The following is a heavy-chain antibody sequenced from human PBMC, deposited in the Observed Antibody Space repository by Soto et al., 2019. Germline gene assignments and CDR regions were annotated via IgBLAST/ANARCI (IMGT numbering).Heavy chain of an antibody. CDR2: ISTADDP. J-gene: IGHJ6*02. V-gene: IGHV3-13*05. CDR3: ARGILSGDGGYSYYYYGMDV. D-gene: IGHD3-16*01. CDR1: GFTFSNYY. Sequence: XESLSLSCAASGFTFSNYYMHWVRQAAGKGLEWVSTISTADDPYYPGSVKGRFTVSRDNAKNSLYLQMSSLRAGDTAVYYCARGILSGDGGYSYYYYGMDVWGQGTTVTVSS.